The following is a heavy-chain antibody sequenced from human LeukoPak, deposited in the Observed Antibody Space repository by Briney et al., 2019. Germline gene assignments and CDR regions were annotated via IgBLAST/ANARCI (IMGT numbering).Heavy chain of an antibody. CDR2: ISYDGSNK. CDR1: GFTFSSYA. Sequence: PGRSLRLSCAASGFTFSSYAMHWVRQAPGKGLEWVAVISYDGSNKYYADSVKGRFTTSRDNSKNTLYLQMNSLRAEDTAVYYCARDEPPRGWTLYGMDVWGQGTTVTVSS. D-gene: IGHD6-19*01. J-gene: IGHJ6*02. V-gene: IGHV3-30-3*01. CDR3: ARDEPPRGWTLYGMDV.